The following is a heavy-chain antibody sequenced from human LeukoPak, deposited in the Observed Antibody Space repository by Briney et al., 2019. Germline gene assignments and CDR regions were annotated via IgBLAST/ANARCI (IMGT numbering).Heavy chain of an antibody. CDR1: GYTFTSYY. CDR3: AADRSSGWNGGDY. J-gene: IGHJ4*02. V-gene: IGHV1-46*01. CDR2: INPSGGST. D-gene: IGHD6-19*01. Sequence: ASVKVPCKASGYTFTSYYMHWVRQAPGQGLEWMGIINPSGGSTSYAQKFQGRVTMTRDMSTSTAYMELSSLRSEDTAVYYCAADRSSGWNGGDYWGQGTLVTVSS.